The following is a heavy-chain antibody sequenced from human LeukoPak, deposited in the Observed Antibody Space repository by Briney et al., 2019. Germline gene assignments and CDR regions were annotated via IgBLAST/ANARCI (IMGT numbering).Heavy chain of an antibody. CDR2: ISYDGSNK. J-gene: IGHJ3*02. Sequence: GRSLRLSCAASGFTFSSYGMHWVRQAPGKGLEWVAVISYDGSNKYYADSVKGRFTISRDNSKNTLYLQMNSLRAEDTAVYYCAKGYCSSTSCQIRGDAFDIWGQGIMVTVSS. D-gene: IGHD2-2*01. CDR1: GFTFSSYG. V-gene: IGHV3-30*18. CDR3: AKGYCSSTSCQIRGDAFDI.